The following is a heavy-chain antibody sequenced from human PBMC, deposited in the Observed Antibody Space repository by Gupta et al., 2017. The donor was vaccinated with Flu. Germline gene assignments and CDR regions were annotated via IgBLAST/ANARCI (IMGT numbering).Heavy chain of an antibody. V-gene: IGHV3-15*01. CDR3: TTETXSGDAYYYYYMDV. Sequence: EVQLEESGGGLVKPGGSLRVSCAGSGFSITNAWMSWVRQAPGKGLEWVGRIKTTADGGTTDYAAPGKGRFTISRDDSKHTLELNMNNLKTEETDXYXCTTETXSGDAYYYYYMDVWGKGTTVTVSS. J-gene: IGHJ6*03. CDR2: IKTTADGGTT. CDR1: GFSITNAW. D-gene: IGHD2-15*01.